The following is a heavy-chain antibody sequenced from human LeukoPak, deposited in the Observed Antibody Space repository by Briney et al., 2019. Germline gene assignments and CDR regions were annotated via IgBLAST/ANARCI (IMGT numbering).Heavy chain of an antibody. CDR3: AREATGGEDAFDI. Sequence: GASVKVSCKASGYTFTSYYMHWVRQAPGQGLEWMGIINPSGGSTSYAQKFQGRVTMTRDTSTSTVYMELSSLGSEDTAVYYCAREATGGEDAFDIWGQGTMVTVSS. V-gene: IGHV1-46*01. CDR1: GYTFTSYY. J-gene: IGHJ3*02. CDR2: INPSGGST. D-gene: IGHD2-8*02.